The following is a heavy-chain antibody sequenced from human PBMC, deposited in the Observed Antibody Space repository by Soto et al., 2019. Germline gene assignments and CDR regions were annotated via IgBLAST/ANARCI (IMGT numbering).Heavy chain of an antibody. CDR1: GFTFSNAW. CDR2: IKSKTDGGTT. Sequence: GGSLRLCCAASGFTFSNAWMNWVRQAPGKGLEWVGRIKSKTDGGTTDHAAPVKGRFTISRDDSKNTLYLQMNSLKTEDTAMYYCTTDRAVAGRCSGGACSYFDYWGQGSLVTVSS. CDR3: TTDRAVAGRCSGGACSYFDY. D-gene: IGHD2-21*02. J-gene: IGHJ4*02. V-gene: IGHV3-15*07.